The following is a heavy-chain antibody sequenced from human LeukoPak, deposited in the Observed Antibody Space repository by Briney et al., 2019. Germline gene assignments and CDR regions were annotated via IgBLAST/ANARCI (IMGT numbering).Heavy chain of an antibody. Sequence: GGSLRLSCAASGFSFSTYVMSWVRQAPGRGLEWVATISDSGDKTYYADSVKGRFTISRDNPKNTLYLQMNSLRAEDTALYYCAKDQWLVPPQDAFDVWGQGSMVTVSS. J-gene: IGHJ3*01. CDR1: GFSFSTYV. CDR3: AKDQWLVPPQDAFDV. V-gene: IGHV3-23*01. CDR2: ISDSGDKT. D-gene: IGHD6-19*01.